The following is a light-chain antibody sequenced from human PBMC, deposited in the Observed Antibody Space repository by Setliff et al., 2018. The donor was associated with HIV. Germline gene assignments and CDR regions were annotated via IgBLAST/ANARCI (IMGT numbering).Light chain of an antibody. V-gene: IGLV2-23*02. CDR3: CSYAGTTTFPPGV. CDR1: SSDVGSYSY. J-gene: IGLJ1*01. CDR2: DVS. Sequence: QSVLTQPASVSGSPGQSITISCTGTSSDVGSYSYASWYQQHPGKAPKLMIYDVSKRPSGVSNRYSGSKSGNTASLTISGLQAEDEADYYCCSYAGTTTFPPGVFGTGTKVTVL.